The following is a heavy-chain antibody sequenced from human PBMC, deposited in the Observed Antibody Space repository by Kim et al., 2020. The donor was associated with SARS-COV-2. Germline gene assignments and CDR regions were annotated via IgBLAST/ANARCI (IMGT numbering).Heavy chain of an antibody. D-gene: IGHD2-15*01. J-gene: IGHJ6*02. CDR2: IYYSGST. V-gene: IGHV4-39*01. CDR3: ARRPYCSGGSCYSRYYYYGMDV. CDR1: GGSISSSSYY. Sequence: SETLSLTCTVSGGSISSSSYYWGWIRQPPGKGLEWIGSIYYSGSTYYNPSLKSRVTISVDTSKNQFSLKLSSVTAADTAVYYCARRPYCSGGSCYSRYYYYGMDVWGQGTTVTVSS.